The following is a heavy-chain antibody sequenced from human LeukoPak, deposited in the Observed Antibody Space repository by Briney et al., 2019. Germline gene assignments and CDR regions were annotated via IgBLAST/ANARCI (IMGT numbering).Heavy chain of an antibody. D-gene: IGHD3-3*01. Sequence: PGGSLRLSCAASGFTVSDNSMTWVRQAPGKGLEWASVFYNTGYTYYADSVKGRFTISRDHSKNTLYLQMNTLRAEDTAVYYCAKESPSAGLEYWGQGTLVTVSS. CDR3: AKESPSAGLEY. CDR1: GFTVSDNS. J-gene: IGHJ4*02. V-gene: IGHV3-53*01. CDR2: FYNTGYT.